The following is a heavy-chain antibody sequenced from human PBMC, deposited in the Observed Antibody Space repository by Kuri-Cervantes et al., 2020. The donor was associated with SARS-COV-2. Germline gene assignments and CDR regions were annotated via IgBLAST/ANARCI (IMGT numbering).Heavy chain of an antibody. Sequence: LSLTCAASGFTFSSYDMHWVRQATGKGLEWVSAIGTAGDPYYPGSVKGRFTISRENAKNSLYLQMNSLRAEDTAVYYCARVPGYDFWSGYNRFGYYGMDVWGQGTTVTVSS. CDR2: IGTAGDP. J-gene: IGHJ6*02. V-gene: IGHV3-13*05. D-gene: IGHD3-3*01. CDR3: ARVPGYDFWSGYNRFGYYGMDV. CDR1: GFTFSSYD.